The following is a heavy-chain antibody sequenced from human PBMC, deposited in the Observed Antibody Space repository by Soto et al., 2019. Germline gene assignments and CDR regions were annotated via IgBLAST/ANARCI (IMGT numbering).Heavy chain of an antibody. CDR2: IYSGGST. V-gene: IGHV3-53*04. J-gene: IGHJ4*02. D-gene: IGHD2-15*01. CDR1: GFTVSSNY. CDR3: ARDPGYCSGGSCYSAS. Sequence: EVQLVESGGGLVQPGGSLRLSCAASGFTVSSNYMSWVRQAPGKGLEWVSVIYSGGSTYYADSVKGRFTISRHNSKNTLYLQMNSLRAEDTAVYYCARDPGYCSGGSCYSASWGQGTLVTVSS.